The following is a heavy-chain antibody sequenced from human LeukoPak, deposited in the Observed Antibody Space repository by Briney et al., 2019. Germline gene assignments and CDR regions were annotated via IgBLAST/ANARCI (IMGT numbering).Heavy chain of an antibody. CDR3: ARADYYDSSGYGGS. V-gene: IGHV4-34*01. Sequence: SETLSLTCAVYGGSFSGFYWSWIRQPPGKGLEWIWEINHSGGTNYNPSLKSRVTISVDTSKDQFSLKLSSVTAADTAVYYCARADYYDSSGYGGSWGQGTLVTVSS. CDR1: GGSFSGFY. J-gene: IGHJ4*02. D-gene: IGHD3-22*01. CDR2: INHSGGT.